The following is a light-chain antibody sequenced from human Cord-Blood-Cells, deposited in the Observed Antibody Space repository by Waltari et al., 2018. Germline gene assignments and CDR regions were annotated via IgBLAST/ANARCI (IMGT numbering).Light chain of an antibody. CDR3: QQYYSTPYT. V-gene: IGKV1-NL1*01. J-gene: IGKJ2*01. Sequence: DIQMTQSPSSLSASVGDRVTITCRASQGISNSLAWYQQKPGKAPKLLLYAASRLESGVPSRVSGSGSGTDYTLTISSLQPEDFATYYCQQYYSTPYTFGQGTNLEIK. CDR1: QGISNS. CDR2: AAS.